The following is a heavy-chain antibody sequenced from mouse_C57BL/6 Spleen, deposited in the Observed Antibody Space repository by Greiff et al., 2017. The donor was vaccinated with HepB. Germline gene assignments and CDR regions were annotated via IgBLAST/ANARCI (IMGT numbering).Heavy chain of an antibody. D-gene: IGHD1-1*01. V-gene: IGHV5-9-1*02. J-gene: IGHJ2*01. CDR2: ISSGGDYI. CDR3: TRVATTDYFDY. CDR1: GFTFSSYA. Sequence: EVQRVESGEGLVKPGGSLKLSCAASGFTFSSYAMSWVRQTPEKRLEWVAYISSGGDYIYYADTVKGRFTISRDNARNTLYLQMSSLKSEDTAMYYCTRVATTDYFDYWGQGTTLTVSS.